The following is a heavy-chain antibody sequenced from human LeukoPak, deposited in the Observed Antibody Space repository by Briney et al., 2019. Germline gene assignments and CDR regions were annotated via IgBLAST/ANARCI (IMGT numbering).Heavy chain of an antibody. D-gene: IGHD6-13*01. V-gene: IGHV4-4*02. CDR1: GVSISSSNW. CDR2: IYHSGST. CDR3: ARGDSSSWYSNY. J-gene: IGHJ4*02. Sequence: KASETLSLTCAVSGVSISSSNWWSWVRQPPGKGLEWIGEIYHSGSTNYNPSLKSRVTISVDKSKNQFSLKLSSVTAADTAVYYCARGDSSSWYSNYWGQGTLVTVSS.